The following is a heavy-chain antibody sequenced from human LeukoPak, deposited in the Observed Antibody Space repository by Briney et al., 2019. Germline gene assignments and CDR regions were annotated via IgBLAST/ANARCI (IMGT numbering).Heavy chain of an antibody. CDR2: IYPGDSDT. J-gene: IGHJ5*02. V-gene: IGHV5-51*01. CDR1: GYSFTDDW. CDR3: ARQCCRGASPGFDP. D-gene: IGHD3-10*01. Sequence: GESLKISCKGSGYSFTDDWIAWVRQMPGKGLEWMGIIYPGDSDTRYSPSFRAPVTFSADKSIRTAYLQWSSLRASDTAIYYCARQCCRGASPGFDPWGQGTLVTVSS.